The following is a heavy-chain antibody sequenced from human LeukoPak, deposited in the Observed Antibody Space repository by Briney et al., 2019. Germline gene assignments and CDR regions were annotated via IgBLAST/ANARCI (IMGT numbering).Heavy chain of an antibody. Sequence: GGSLRLSCAASGFIFSNYEMNWVRQAPGKGLEWISYISISGATIYYAESVKGRFTISRDNTKNSLYLQMNSLRAEDTAVYYCVRGGGAAYKYNAFDIWGQGTMVTGSS. CDR1: GFIFSNYE. CDR3: VRGGGAAYKYNAFDI. D-gene: IGHD3-16*01. CDR2: ISISGATI. J-gene: IGHJ3*02. V-gene: IGHV3-48*03.